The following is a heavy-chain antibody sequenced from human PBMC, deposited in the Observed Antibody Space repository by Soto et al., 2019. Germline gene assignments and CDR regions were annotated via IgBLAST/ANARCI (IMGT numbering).Heavy chain of an antibody. CDR2: ISGSGGST. Sequence: GESLKISCAASGFTFSSYAMSWVRQAPGKGLEWVSAISGSGGSTYYADSVKGRFTISRDNSKNTLYLQMNSLRAEDTAVYYCAKDLGGGSGYPYYYYGMDVWGQGTTVTVSS. J-gene: IGHJ6*02. D-gene: IGHD3-22*01. CDR1: GFTFSSYA. V-gene: IGHV3-23*01. CDR3: AKDLGGGSGYPYYYYGMDV.